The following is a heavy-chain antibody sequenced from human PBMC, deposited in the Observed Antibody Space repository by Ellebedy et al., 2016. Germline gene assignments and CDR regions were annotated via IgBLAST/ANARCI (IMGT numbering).Heavy chain of an antibody. Sequence: ASVKVSXXASGYTFTSYYMHWVRQAPGQGLEWMGIINPSGGSTSYAQKFQGRVTMTRDTSTSTVYMELSSLRSEDTAVYYCASLGYCSGGSCYPLDWGQGTLVTVSS. CDR1: GYTFTSYY. J-gene: IGHJ4*02. D-gene: IGHD2-15*01. CDR2: INPSGGST. CDR3: ASLGYCSGGSCYPLD. V-gene: IGHV1-46*01.